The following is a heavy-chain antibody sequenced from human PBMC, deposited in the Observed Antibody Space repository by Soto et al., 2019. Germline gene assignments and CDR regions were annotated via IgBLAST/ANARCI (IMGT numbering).Heavy chain of an antibody. V-gene: IGHV1-2*04. Sequence: ASVKVSCKASGYTFTGYYMHWVRQAPGQGLEWMGWINPNSGGTNYAQKFQGWVTMTRDTSISTAYMELSRLRSDDTAVYYCASTATRGVGYYGMAFWGQGTTVTVSS. J-gene: IGHJ6*02. CDR1: GYTFTGYY. CDR2: INPNSGGT. D-gene: IGHD2-15*01. CDR3: ASTATRGVGYYGMAF.